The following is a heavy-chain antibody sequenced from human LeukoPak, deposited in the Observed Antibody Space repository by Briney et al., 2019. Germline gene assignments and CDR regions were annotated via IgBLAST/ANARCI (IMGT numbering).Heavy chain of an antibody. CDR2: IYQSGDT. Sequence: SETLSLTCTVSGDSIGSGYYWDWIRQPPGKGLEWIGSIYQSGDTFYKPSLKSRATVSVDTTNNQLSLKLSSVTAADTAVYYCTRGGDGFHIWGQGTMVIVSS. J-gene: IGHJ3*02. CDR3: TRGGDGFHI. CDR1: GDSIGSGYY. V-gene: IGHV4-38-2*02.